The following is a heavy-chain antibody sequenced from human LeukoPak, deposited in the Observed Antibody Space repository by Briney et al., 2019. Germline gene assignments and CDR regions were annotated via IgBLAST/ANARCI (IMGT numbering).Heavy chain of an antibody. CDR3: ARGGGTSVKGFAY. Sequence: SETLSLTCAVDGGSFIDYYWSWIRQTAGKGLEWIGEVHHSGSANYDSSLKSRVTISVDKSKKKISLNVRHMTAADTAVYYCARGGGTSVKGFAYWGQGTLVTVSS. V-gene: IGHV4-34*01. J-gene: IGHJ4*02. D-gene: IGHD3-22*01. CDR1: GGSFIDYY. CDR2: VHHSGSA.